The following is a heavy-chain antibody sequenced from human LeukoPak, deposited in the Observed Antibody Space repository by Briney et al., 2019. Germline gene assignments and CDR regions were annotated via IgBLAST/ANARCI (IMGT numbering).Heavy chain of an antibody. Sequence: ETLSLTCTVSGGSISSSSYYWGWIRQPPGKGLEWIGSIYYSGSTYYNPSLKSRVTISVDTSKNQFSLKLSSVTAADTAVYYCARDTNWGSDYWGQGTLVTVSS. CDR1: GGSISSSSYY. J-gene: IGHJ4*02. CDR3: ARDTNWGSDY. CDR2: IYYSGST. V-gene: IGHV4-39*01. D-gene: IGHD7-27*01.